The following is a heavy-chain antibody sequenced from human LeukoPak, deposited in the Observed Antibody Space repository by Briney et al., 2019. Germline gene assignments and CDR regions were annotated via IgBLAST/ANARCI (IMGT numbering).Heavy chain of an antibody. J-gene: IGHJ1*01. D-gene: IGHD3-22*01. CDR2: INPSGGST. CDR3: AKSPHPYDSSGALPSWH. V-gene: IGHV1-46*01. CDR1: GYTFTSYY. Sequence: ASVKVSCKASGYTFTSYYMHWVRQAPGQGLEWMGIINPSGGSTSYAQKFQGRVTMTRDTSTSTVYMELSSLRSEDTAVYYCAKSPHPYDSSGALPSWHWGQGTLVTVSS.